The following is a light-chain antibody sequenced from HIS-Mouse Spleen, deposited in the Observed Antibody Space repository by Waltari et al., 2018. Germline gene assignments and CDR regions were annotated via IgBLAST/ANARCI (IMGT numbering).Light chain of an antibody. V-gene: IGLV2-14*03. Sequence: QSALTQPASVSGSPGQSITISCTGTRSDVGGSHYVSWYQQHPGKAPKLMIYDVSNRPSGVSNRFSGSKSGNTASLTISGLQAEDEADYYCSSYTSSSFNVVFGGGTKLTVL. CDR2: DVS. CDR1: RSDVGGSHY. J-gene: IGLJ2*01. CDR3: SSYTSSSFNVV.